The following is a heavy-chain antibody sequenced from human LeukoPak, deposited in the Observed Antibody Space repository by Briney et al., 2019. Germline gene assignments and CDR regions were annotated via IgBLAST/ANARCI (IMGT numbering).Heavy chain of an antibody. CDR2: INHSGST. Sequence: PSETLSLTCAVYGGSFSGYYWSWIRQPPGKGLEWIGEINHSGSTNYNPSLKSRVTISVDTSKNQFSLKLSSVTAADTAVYYCARASGIAARLWLDPWGQGTLVTVSS. D-gene: IGHD6-6*01. V-gene: IGHV4-34*01. J-gene: IGHJ5*02. CDR3: ARASGIAARLWLDP. CDR1: GGSFSGYY.